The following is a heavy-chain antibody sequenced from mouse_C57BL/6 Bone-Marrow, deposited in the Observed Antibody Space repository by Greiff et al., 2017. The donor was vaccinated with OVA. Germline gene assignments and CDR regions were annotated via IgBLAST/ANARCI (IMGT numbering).Heavy chain of an antibody. V-gene: IGHV1-81*01. CDR2: LYPRSGNT. D-gene: IGHD3-2*02. CDR1: GYTFTSYG. CDR3: ARGARQLRLWCAY. Sequence: QVQLQQSGAELARPGASVKLSCKASGYTFTSYGISWVKQSTGQGLEWIGELYPRSGNTYYNEKFKGKAKLTADKSSRTAYMELRSLTSEVSAVYFCARGARQLRLWCAYWGQGTLVTVSA. J-gene: IGHJ3*01.